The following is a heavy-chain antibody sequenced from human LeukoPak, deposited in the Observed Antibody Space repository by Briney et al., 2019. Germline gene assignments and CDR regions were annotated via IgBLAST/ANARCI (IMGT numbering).Heavy chain of an antibody. CDR3: ATRIAVAGPFDY. Sequence: PSETLSLTCTVSGGSISSYYWSWIRQPPGKGLEWIGYIYYSGSTNYNPSLKSRVIISVDTSKNQFSLKLSSVTAADTAVYYCATRIAVAGPFDYWRQRTLVTVSS. J-gene: IGHJ4*02. CDR1: GGSISSYY. CDR2: IYYSGST. V-gene: IGHV4-59*08. D-gene: IGHD6-19*01.